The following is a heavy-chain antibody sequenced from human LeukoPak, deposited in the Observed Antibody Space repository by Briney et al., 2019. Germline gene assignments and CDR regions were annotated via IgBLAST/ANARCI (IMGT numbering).Heavy chain of an antibody. D-gene: IGHD3-10*01. CDR3: ATTGYGSGRSFDY. Sequence: ASVKVSCKASGYTFTSYGISWVRQAPGQGLEWMGWISAYNGNTNYAQKLQGRVTMTTDTSTSTAYVELRSLRSDDTAVYYCATTGYGSGRSFDYWGQGTLVTVSS. CDR1: GYTFTSYG. V-gene: IGHV1-18*01. CDR2: ISAYNGNT. J-gene: IGHJ4*02.